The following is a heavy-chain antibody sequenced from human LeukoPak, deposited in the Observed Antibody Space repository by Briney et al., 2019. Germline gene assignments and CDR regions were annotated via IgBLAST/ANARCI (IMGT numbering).Heavy chain of an antibody. D-gene: IGHD6-13*01. CDR2: IYYSGST. CDR3: ARVRGYSSSWYYYYYYMDV. J-gene: IGHJ6*03. V-gene: IGHV4-39*07. Sequence: PSETLSLTCTVSGGSISSSSYYGGWIRQPPGKGLEWIGSIYYSGSTYYNPSLKSRVTISVDTSKNQFSLKLSSVTAADTAVYYCARVRGYSSSWYYYYYYMDVWGKGTTVTVSS. CDR1: GGSISSSSYY.